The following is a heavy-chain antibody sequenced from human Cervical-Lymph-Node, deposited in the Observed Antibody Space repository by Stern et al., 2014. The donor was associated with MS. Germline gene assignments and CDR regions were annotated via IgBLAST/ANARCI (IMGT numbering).Heavy chain of an antibody. CDR2: ITPCVGTT. D-gene: IGHD1-26*01. J-gene: IGHJ4*02. Sequence: VQLVESGAEVKKPGSSVKVSCKASGDTFSSYAINWVRQVPGQGLEWMGGITPCVGTTNYAQKFQGRVTITADKSTNTAYMELMTLRSEDTAVYYCARGGGLVGYFDYWGQGTLVSVSS. CDR3: ARGGGLVGYFDY. CDR1: GDTFSSYA. V-gene: IGHV1-69*06.